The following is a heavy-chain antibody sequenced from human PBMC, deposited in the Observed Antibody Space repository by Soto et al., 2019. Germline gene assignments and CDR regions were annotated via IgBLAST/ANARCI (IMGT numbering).Heavy chain of an antibody. D-gene: IGHD3-22*01. CDR2: IYYSGST. CDR1: GGSISSSSYY. J-gene: IGHJ6*02. V-gene: IGHV4-39*01. Sequence: SETLSLTCTVSGGSISSSSYYWGWIRQPPGKGLEWIGSIYYSGSTYYNPSLKSRVTISVDTSKNQFSLKMSSVTAADTAVYYCARHLPPPYYYDSSGYRDYYYYGMDVWGQGTTVTVSS. CDR3: ARHLPPPYYYDSSGYRDYYYYGMDV.